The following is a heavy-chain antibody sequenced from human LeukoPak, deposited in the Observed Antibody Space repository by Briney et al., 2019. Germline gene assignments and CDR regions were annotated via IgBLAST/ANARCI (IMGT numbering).Heavy chain of an antibody. CDR3: ARSPYGSGSYYN. V-gene: IGHV1-24*01. J-gene: IGHJ4*02. Sequence: ASVKVSCKVSGYALTDLSMHWVRQAPGKGLEWLGGFDPVHGETFYAQQFQGRVSMSEDTTTDTTYMEMNSLRAEDTAVYYCARSPYGSGSYYNWGQGTLVTVSS. CDR1: GYALTDLS. CDR2: FDPVHGET. D-gene: IGHD3-10*01.